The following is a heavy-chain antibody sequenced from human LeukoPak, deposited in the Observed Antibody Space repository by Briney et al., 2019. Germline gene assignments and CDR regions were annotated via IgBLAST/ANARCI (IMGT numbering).Heavy chain of an antibody. V-gene: IGHV1-69*13. Sequence: SVKVSCEASGGTFSSSAINWVRQAPGQGLEWMGGIILVFGTAKYAQKFQGRVTITADESTSTAYMELSSLRSEDTAVYYCARGEAPPHYFDSWGQGTLVTVSS. CDR2: IILVFGTA. CDR1: GGTFSSSA. J-gene: IGHJ4*02. CDR3: ARGEAPPHYFDS.